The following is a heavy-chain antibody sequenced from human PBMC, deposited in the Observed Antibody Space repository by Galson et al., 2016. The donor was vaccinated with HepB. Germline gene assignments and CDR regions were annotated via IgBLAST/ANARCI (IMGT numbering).Heavy chain of an antibody. CDR1: GFTFDRYA. Sequence: SLRLSCAASGFTFDRYAMTWVRQAPGKGLQWVSSIGGSGSSTYYADSVKGRFTISRDNSKNTLYPQMHSLRAEDTAKYYCAKNRHVVVVVAGMDVWGKGTTVTVSS. D-gene: IGHD3-22*01. CDR3: AKNRHVVVVVAGMDV. V-gene: IGHV3-23*01. J-gene: IGHJ6*04. CDR2: IGGSGSST.